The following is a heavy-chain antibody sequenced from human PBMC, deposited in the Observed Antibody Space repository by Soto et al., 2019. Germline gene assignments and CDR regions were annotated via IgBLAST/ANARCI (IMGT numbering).Heavy chain of an antibody. V-gene: IGHV3-30-3*01. D-gene: IGHD3-3*01. CDR1: GFTFSSYA. Sequence: ESGGGVVQPGRSLRLSCAASGFTFSSYAMHWVRQAPGKGLEWVAVISYDGSNKYYADSVKGRFTISRDNSKNTLYLQMNSLRAEDTAVYYCAREEPKYYDFWSGSLQDYYYYGMDVWGQGTTVTVSS. CDR3: AREEPKYYDFWSGSLQDYYYYGMDV. J-gene: IGHJ6*02. CDR2: ISYDGSNK.